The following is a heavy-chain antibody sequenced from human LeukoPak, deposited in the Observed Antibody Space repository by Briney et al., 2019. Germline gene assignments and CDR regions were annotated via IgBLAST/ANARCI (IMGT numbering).Heavy chain of an antibody. CDR3: ARRLTQYDCFDP. Sequence: SQTLSLTCAISGDSVSSNSVTWNWIRQSPSRGLEWLGRTYYRSTWYNDYAVSVRGRITVNPDTSKIQFSLHLNSVTPEDTAVYYCARRLTQYDCFDPWGQGILVTVSS. CDR2: TYYRSTWYN. CDR1: GDSVSSNSVT. D-gene: IGHD2-2*01. V-gene: IGHV6-1*01. J-gene: IGHJ5*02.